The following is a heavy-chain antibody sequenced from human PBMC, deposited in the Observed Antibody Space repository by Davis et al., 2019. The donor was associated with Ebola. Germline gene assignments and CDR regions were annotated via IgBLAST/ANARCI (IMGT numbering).Heavy chain of an antibody. CDR3: AKDPPGGEYLDH. J-gene: IGHJ4*02. Sequence: GESLKISCAASGFTVSRNFMTWVRQAPGEGLEWVAFIRHDESKIYYGDSVKGRFTISRDNFKNTLDLQMNSLRVEDAAVYYCAKDPPGGEYLDHWGQGTLVTVSS. V-gene: IGHV3-30*02. D-gene: IGHD3-16*01. CDR1: GFTVSRNF. CDR2: IRHDESKI.